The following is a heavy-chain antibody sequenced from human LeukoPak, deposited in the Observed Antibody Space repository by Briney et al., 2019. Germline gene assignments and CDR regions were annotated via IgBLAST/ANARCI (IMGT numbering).Heavy chain of an antibody. D-gene: IGHD6-13*01. CDR3: ARDIAAAGRFYYYYGMDV. V-gene: IGHV1-3*01. J-gene: IGHJ6*04. CDR1: GYTFTSYA. CDR2: INAGNGNT. Sequence: ASVKVSCTASGYTFTSYAMHWVRQAPGQRLEWMGWINAGNGNTKYSQKFQGRVTITRDTSASTAYMGLSSLRSEDTAVYYCARDIAAAGRFYYYYGMDVWGKGTTVTVSS.